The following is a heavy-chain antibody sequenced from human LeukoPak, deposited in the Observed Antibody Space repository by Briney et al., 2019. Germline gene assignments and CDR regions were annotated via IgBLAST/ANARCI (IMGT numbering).Heavy chain of an antibody. J-gene: IGHJ6*03. D-gene: IGHD2-2*02. Sequence: SETLSLTCTVSGGSISSYYWSWIRQPPGKGLEWIGYIYHSGNTNYNPSLKSRVTISVDTSKNQFSLKLSSVTAADTAVYYCAGTYIYYYYYYMDVWGKGTTVTIS. V-gene: IGHV4-59*01. CDR1: GGSISSYY. CDR2: IYHSGNT. CDR3: AGTYIYYYYYYMDV.